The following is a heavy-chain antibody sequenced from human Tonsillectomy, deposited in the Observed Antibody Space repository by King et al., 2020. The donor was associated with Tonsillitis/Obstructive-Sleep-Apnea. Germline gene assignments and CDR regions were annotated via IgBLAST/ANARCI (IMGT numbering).Heavy chain of an antibody. V-gene: IGHV3-11*05. CDR2: ITSNSYT. Sequence: VQQVESGGGLVKPGGSLRLSCAASGFTFSDSYMSWIRQAPGKGLEWISYITSNSYTNYADSVKGRFTISRDNAKNSLYLQMNSLRAEDTAVYYCARVDCSSTSCYPNFDYWGQGTLVAVSS. J-gene: IGHJ4*02. CDR1: GFTFSDSY. CDR3: ARVDCSSTSCYPNFDY. D-gene: IGHD2-2*01.